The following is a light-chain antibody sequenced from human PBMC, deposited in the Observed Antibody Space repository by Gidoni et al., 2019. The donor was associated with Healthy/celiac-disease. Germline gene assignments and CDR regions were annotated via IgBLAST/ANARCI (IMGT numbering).Light chain of an antibody. Sequence: DIQMPPSPSTLSASVGDRVTITCRASHSISSWLAWYKQKTGKAPKLLIYKAFSLEIGVPSRFSGSGSGTEFTLTISSLQPDDFSTYYCQQYNSYSYTFGQGTKLEIK. J-gene: IGKJ2*01. CDR1: HSISSW. CDR3: QQYNSYSYT. V-gene: IGKV1-5*03. CDR2: KAF.